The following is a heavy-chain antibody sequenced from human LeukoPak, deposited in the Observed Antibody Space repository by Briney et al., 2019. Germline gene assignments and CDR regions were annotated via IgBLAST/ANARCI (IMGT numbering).Heavy chain of an antibody. CDR2: ISSSSSTI. V-gene: IGHV3-48*04. J-gene: IGHJ4*02. D-gene: IGHD3-22*01. CDR3: ARGNHYDTSGYFAY. Sequence: GGSLKLSCAASGFPFSSCSMNWVRQAPGKGLEWGSYISSSSSTIYYADSVKGRFTSSRDNAKNTLYLQMSSLRAEDTAVYYCARGNHYDTSGYFAYWGQGTLVTVSS. CDR1: GFPFSSCS.